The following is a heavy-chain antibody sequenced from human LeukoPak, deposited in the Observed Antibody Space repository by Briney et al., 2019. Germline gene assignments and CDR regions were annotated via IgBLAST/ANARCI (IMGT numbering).Heavy chain of an antibody. CDR3: ARGGDGYLDY. CDR2: ISSSSSYI. V-gene: IGHV3-21*01. D-gene: IGHD5-24*01. CDR1: GFTFSSYS. Sequence: PGGSLRLSCAASGFTFSSYSMNWVRQAPGKGLEWVSSISSSSSYIYYADSVKGRFTISRDNAKNSPYLQMNSLRAEDTAVYYCARGGDGYLDYLGQGTLVTVSS. J-gene: IGHJ4*02.